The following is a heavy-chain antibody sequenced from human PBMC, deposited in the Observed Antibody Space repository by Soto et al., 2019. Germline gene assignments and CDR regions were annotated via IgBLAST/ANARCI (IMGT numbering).Heavy chain of an antibody. V-gene: IGHV3-23*01. J-gene: IGHJ4*02. CDR2: ISGSGGTT. CDR3: ASPSDSSGYYFDYFDC. CDR1: GFTFNSYA. D-gene: IGHD3-22*01. Sequence: LRLSCAASGFTFNSYAMSWVRQAPGKGLEWVSIISGSGGTTYYADSVKGRFTISRDNSKNTLYLQMNSLRAEDTAVYYCASPSDSSGYYFDYFDCWGQGTLVTVSS.